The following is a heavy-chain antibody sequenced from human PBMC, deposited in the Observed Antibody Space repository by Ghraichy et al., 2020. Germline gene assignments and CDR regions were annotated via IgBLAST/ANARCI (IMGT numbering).Heavy chain of an antibody. Sequence: GGSLRLSCAASGFTFSSYSMNWVRQAPGKGLEWVSYISSSSSTIYYADSVKGRFTISRDNAKNSLYLQMNSLRAEDTAVYYCARGGHYDFWSGYYVYFDYWGQGTLVTVSS. CDR2: ISSSSSTI. V-gene: IGHV3-48*01. D-gene: IGHD3-3*01. CDR1: GFTFSSYS. J-gene: IGHJ4*02. CDR3: ARGGHYDFWSGYYVYFDY.